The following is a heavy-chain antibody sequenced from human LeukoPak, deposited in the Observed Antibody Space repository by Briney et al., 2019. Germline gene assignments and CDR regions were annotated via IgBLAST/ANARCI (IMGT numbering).Heavy chain of an antibody. J-gene: IGHJ6*03. Sequence: GGSLRLSCAASGFTFSSYNMNWVRQAPGKGPEWVSSITSSSSYIYYADSVKGRFTISRDNAKNSLYLQMDSPRVEDTAVYYCARDPYSGSYGPYYYYYMDVWGEGTTVTISS. V-gene: IGHV3-21*06. CDR1: GFTFSSYN. D-gene: IGHD1-26*01. CDR2: ITSSSSYI. CDR3: ARDPYSGSYGPYYYYYMDV.